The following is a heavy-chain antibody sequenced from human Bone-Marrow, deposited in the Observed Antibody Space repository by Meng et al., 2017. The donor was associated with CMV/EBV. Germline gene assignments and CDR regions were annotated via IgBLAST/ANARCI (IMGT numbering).Heavy chain of an antibody. CDR3: ARHLRDGATHLYNWFDP. V-gene: IGHV1-69*10. D-gene: IGHD1-26*01. CDR2: IIPILGIA. J-gene: IGHJ5*02. Sequence: GGTFSSYAISWVRQAPGQGLEWMGGIIPILGIANYAQKFQGRVTITADKSTSTAYMELSSLRSEDTAVYYCARHLRDGATHLYNWFDPWGQGTLVTVSS. CDR1: GGTFSSYA.